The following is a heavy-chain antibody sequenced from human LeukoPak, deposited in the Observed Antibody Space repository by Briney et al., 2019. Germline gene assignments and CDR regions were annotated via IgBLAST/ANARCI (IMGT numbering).Heavy chain of an antibody. D-gene: IGHD4-17*01. CDR1: GYTFTSYG. J-gene: IGHJ6*03. CDR3: AGTTVTNPADYYYYMDV. CDR2: ISAYNGNT. V-gene: IGHV1-18*01. Sequence: ASVKVSCKASGYTFTSYGISWVRQAPGQGLEWMGWISAYNGNTNYAQKLQGRVTMTTDTSTSTAYMELRSLRSDDTAVYYCAGTTVTNPADYYYYMDVWGKGTTVTISS.